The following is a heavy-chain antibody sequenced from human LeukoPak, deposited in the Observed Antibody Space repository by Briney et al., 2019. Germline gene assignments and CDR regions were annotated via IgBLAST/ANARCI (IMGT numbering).Heavy chain of an antibody. Sequence: GGSLRLSCAASGFIFRTYSLTWVHQAPGKGLEWVSYISGSSRSIYYADSVKGRFTTSRDNAENSLYLQMNSLRDEDTAVYYCGGSYSVAHFYFAVDVWGQGTTVTVSS. V-gene: IGHV3-48*02. D-gene: IGHD5/OR15-5a*01. CDR2: ISGSSRSI. CDR1: GFIFRTYS. CDR3: GGSYSVAHFYFAVDV. J-gene: IGHJ6*02.